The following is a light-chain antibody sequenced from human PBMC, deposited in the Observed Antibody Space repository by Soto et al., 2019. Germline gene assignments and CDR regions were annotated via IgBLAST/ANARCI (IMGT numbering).Light chain of an antibody. J-gene: IGKJ1*01. CDR2: SVS. CDR1: QSVSNDY. CDR3: QQYNSYSWT. V-gene: IGKV3-20*01. Sequence: EMVLTQSPGTLSLSPGDRATLSCRASQSVSNDYVAWVQQKPGQTPRLLIYSVSSRATGIPDRFSGSGSGTDFTLTISSLQPDDFATYFCQQYNSYSWTFGQGTKVDIK.